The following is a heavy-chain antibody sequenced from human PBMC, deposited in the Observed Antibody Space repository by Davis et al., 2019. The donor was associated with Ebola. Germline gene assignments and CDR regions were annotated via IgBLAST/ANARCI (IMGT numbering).Heavy chain of an antibody. Sequence: PGGSLRLSCEASGFTFSDYWMSWVRQAPGKGLEWVANIKQDGSDKNYVDSVKGRFTISRDNAKNSLYLQMNSLRAEDTAVYYCARDSGWSGVVSWGQGTLVTVSS. CDR1: GFTFSDYW. D-gene: IGHD6-19*01. CDR3: ARDSGWSGVVS. V-gene: IGHV3-7*03. J-gene: IGHJ5*01. CDR2: IKQDGSDK.